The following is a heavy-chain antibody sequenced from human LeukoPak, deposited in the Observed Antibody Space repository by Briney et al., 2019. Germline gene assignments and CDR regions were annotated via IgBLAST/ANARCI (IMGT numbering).Heavy chain of an antibody. J-gene: IGHJ4*02. D-gene: IGHD5-18*01. Sequence: PGGSLRLSCAASGFTFSSYWMHWVRQAPGEGLVWVSRINTDGTTTTYADSVKGRFTISRDNAKNTLYLQMNSLGAEDTAVYYCARDPWGYRAGVMDLWGQGTLLTVPS. CDR1: GFTFSSYW. CDR3: ARDPWGYRAGVMDL. V-gene: IGHV3-74*01. CDR2: INTDGTTT.